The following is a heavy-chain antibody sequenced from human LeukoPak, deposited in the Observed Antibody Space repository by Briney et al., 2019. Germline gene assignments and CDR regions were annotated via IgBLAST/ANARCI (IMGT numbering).Heavy chain of an antibody. J-gene: IGHJ3*02. Sequence: PGGSLRLSCAASGFTFSSYAMSWVRQAPGKGLEWVSAISGSGGSTYYADSVKGRFTISRDNSKNTLYLQMNSLRAEDTAVYYCARDHVVVVIPADAFDIWGQGTMVTVSS. CDR2: ISGSGGST. CDR1: GFTFSSYA. V-gene: IGHV3-23*01. CDR3: ARDHVVVVIPADAFDI. D-gene: IGHD3-22*01.